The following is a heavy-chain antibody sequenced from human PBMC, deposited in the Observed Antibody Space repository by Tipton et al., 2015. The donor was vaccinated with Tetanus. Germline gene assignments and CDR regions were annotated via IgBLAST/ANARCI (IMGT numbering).Heavy chain of an antibody. V-gene: IGHV4-61*01. CDR3: AGDGPYSSDPSNASPFSGMDV. CDR2: IYQSGST. D-gene: IGHD3-22*01. CDR1: GGSVNSGSYY. Sequence: TLSLTCTVSGGSVNSGSYYWSWIRQPPGKGLEWIGYIYQSGSTSYSPSLESRVTISLETSKNQVSLRLSSVTAADTAVFYCAGDGPYSSDPSNASPFSGMDVWGQGPTVPVSS. J-gene: IGHJ6*02.